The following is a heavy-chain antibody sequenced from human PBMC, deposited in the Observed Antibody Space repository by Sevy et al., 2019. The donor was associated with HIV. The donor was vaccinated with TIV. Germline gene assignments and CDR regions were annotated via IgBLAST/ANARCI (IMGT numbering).Heavy chain of an antibody. V-gene: IGHV3-11*01. CDR1: GFTFSDYY. D-gene: IGHD3-16*01. CDR3: ARDRRIYGPHNGGVFDY. J-gene: IGHJ4*02. Sequence: GGSLRLSCAASGFTFSDYYMSWIRQAPGKGLEWVSYISSSGSTIYYADSVKGRFTISRDNAKNSLYLQMNSLRAEETAVYYCARDRRIYGPHNGGVFDYWGQGTLVTVSS. CDR2: ISSSGSTI.